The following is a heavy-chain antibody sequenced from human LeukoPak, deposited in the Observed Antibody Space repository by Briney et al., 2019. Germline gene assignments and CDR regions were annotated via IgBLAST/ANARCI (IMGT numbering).Heavy chain of an antibody. D-gene: IGHD2-15*01. V-gene: IGHV1-24*01. CDR1: GYTLTELS. Sequence: ASVKVSCKVSGYTLTELSVHWVRQAPGKGLECMGGFDPEDGETIYAQKFQGRVTMTEDTSTDTAYMELSSLRSEDTAVYYCATVGGRWWRILDVWGQGTTVTVPS. CDR3: ATVGGRWWRILDV. CDR2: FDPEDGET. J-gene: IGHJ6*02.